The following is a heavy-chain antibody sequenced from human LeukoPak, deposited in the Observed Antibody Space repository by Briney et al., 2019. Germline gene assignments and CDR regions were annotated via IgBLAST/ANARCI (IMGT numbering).Heavy chain of an antibody. D-gene: IGHD3-10*01. V-gene: IGHV4-34*01. CDR3: ARFFYGSGSLDY. CDR2: INHSGST. J-gene: IGHJ4*02. Sequence: PSETLSLTCAVYGGSFSGYYWSWIRQPPGKGLEWIGEINHSGSTNYNPSLKSRVTISVDTSKNQFSLKLSSETAADTAVYYCARFFYGSGSLDYWGQGTLVTVSS. CDR1: GGSFSGYY.